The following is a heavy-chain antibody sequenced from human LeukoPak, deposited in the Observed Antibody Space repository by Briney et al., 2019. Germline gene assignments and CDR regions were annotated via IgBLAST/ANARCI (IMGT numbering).Heavy chain of an antibody. J-gene: IGHJ4*02. CDR3: TTTTGSYRRGGDY. Sequence: GGSLRLSCAASGFTFSNAWMSWVRQAPGKGLEWVGRIKSKTDGGTKDYAAPVKGRFTISRDDSKNTLYLQMNSLKTEDTAVYYCTTTTGSYRRGGDYWGQGTLVTVSS. CDR2: IKSKTDGGTK. D-gene: IGHD1-26*01. V-gene: IGHV3-15*01. CDR1: GFTFSNAW.